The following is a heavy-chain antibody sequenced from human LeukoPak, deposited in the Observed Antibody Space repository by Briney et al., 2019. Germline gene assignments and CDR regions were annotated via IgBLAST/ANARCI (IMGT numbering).Heavy chain of an antibody. J-gene: IGHJ6*02. V-gene: IGHV5-51*01. CDR2: IYPGDSDT. CDR3: ARHSSSSYSYYYGMDV. CDR1: GYSFTSYW. D-gene: IGHD6-6*01. Sequence: GESLKISCKGSGYSFTSYWIGWVRQMPGKGLEWMGIIYPGDSDTGYSPSFQGQVTISADKSISTAYLQWGSLKASDTAMYYCARHSSSSYSYYYGMDVWGQGTTVTVSS.